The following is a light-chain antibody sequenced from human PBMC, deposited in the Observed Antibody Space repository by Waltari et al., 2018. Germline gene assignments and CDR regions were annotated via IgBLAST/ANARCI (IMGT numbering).Light chain of an antibody. CDR1: NIAFKS. CDR2: YDS. V-gene: IGLV3-21*04. Sequence: SYVLTQPPSVSVAPGQTARITCGGNNIAFKSVHWYKQKPGQAPVLDIYYDSDRPSGIPERFSGSNSGNTATLTISRVEAGDEADFSCQVWDSGSDHPIFGGGTTLTVL. CDR3: QVWDSGSDHPI. J-gene: IGLJ2*01.